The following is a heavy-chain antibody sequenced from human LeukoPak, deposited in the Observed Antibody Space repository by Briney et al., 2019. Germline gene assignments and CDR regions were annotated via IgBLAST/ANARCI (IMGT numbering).Heavy chain of an antibody. CDR2: IYYSGST. CDR1: GGSISSSIYY. V-gene: IGHV4-39*01. J-gene: IGHJ6*03. Sequence: NPSETLSLTCTVSGGSISSSIYYWGWIRQPPGKGLEWIGSIYYSGSTYYNPSLKSRVTISVDTSKNQFSLKLSSVTAADTAVYYCAKHSLCLTYYDFWSGYYSPCYMDVWGKGTTVTVSS. D-gene: IGHD3-3*01. CDR3: AKHSLCLTYYDFWSGYYSPCYMDV.